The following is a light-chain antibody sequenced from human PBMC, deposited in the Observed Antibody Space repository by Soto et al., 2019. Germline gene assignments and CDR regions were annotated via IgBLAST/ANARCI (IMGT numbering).Light chain of an antibody. CDR3: QQRSNWPPIT. CDR2: DAS. CDR1: QSVSSH. J-gene: IGKJ5*01. V-gene: IGKV3-11*01. Sequence: EIVLTQSPATLSLSPGERPNLSCSASQSVSSHLAWYQQKPGQAPRLLIYDASNRATGIPARFSGSGSGTDFTLTISSLEPEDFAVYYCQQRSNWPPITFGQGTRLEIK.